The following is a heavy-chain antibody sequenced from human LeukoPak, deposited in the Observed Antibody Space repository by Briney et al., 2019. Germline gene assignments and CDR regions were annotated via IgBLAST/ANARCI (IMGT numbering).Heavy chain of an antibody. V-gene: IGHV3-23*01. Sequence: PGGSLRLSCAASGFTFSSNYMSWVRQAPGRGLEWVSAISGSGDGTYYADSVKGRFTISRDNSKNTLYLQMSGLRAEDTAVYYCAKEPSYCTNGVCYSRVFDRWGQGTLVTVSS. CDR1: GFTFSSNY. CDR2: ISGSGDGT. J-gene: IGHJ5*02. D-gene: IGHD2-8*01. CDR3: AKEPSYCTNGVCYSRVFDR.